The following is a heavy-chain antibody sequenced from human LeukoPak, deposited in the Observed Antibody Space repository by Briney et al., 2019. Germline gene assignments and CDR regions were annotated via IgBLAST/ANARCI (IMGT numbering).Heavy chain of an antibody. V-gene: IGHV4-59*01. Sequence: SETLSLTCTVSGGSISTYSWNWIRQPPGKRLEWIGYIYYSGSTNYNPSLKSRVTMSVDTSKNQFSLKLSSVTATDTAVYYCARVPAAGSVSPHWFDPWGQGILVTVSS. CDR2: IYYSGST. J-gene: IGHJ5*02. CDR3: ARVPAAGSVSPHWFDP. D-gene: IGHD6-13*01. CDR1: GGSISTYS.